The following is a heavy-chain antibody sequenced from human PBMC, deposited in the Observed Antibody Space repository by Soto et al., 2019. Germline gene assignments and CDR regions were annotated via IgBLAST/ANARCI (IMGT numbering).Heavy chain of an antibody. CDR1: SGSIGTYF. V-gene: IGHV4-59*01. CDR3: ARGRGGTYDAFDI. D-gene: IGHD1-26*01. CDR2: IYYSGTT. Sequence: QVQLRESGPGLVKPSETLSLTCTVSSGSIGTYFWSWIRQPPGKGLEWIGYIYYSGTTNFNHSLKSRVTIFLDTSKNQFSLRLSSVTAADTAVYYCARGRGGTYDAFDIWGQGTLVTVSS. J-gene: IGHJ3*02.